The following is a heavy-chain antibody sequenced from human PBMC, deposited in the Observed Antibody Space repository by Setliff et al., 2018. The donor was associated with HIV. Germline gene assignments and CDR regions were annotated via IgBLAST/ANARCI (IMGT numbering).Heavy chain of an antibody. CDR1: GFSLSTSGVC. V-gene: IGHV2-5*02. CDR2: IYWDDDK. Sequence: SGPTLVNPTQTLTLTCTFSGFSLSTSGVCVGWIRQPPGKALEWLALIYWDDDKRYSPSLKSRLTITKDTSKNRVVLTMTNMDPVDTATYYCAHILQDPPSRFYYYFYMDVWGKGTTVTVSS. CDR3: AHILQDPPSRFYYYFYMDV. D-gene: IGHD3-16*01. J-gene: IGHJ6*03.